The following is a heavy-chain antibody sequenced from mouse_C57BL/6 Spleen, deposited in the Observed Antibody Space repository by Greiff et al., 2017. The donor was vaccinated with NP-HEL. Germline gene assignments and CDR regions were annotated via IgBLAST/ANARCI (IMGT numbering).Heavy chain of an antibody. Sequence: VQLQQSGPELVKPGASVKISCKASGYAFSSSWMNWVKQRPGKGLEWIGRIYPGDGVTNYNGKFKGKATMTADKSSSTAYMQLSSLTSEDSAVYFCARERTGTDYWGQGTTLTVSS. D-gene: IGHD4-1*01. CDR1: GYAFSSSW. V-gene: IGHV1-82*01. CDR2: IYPGDGVT. CDR3: ARERTGTDY. J-gene: IGHJ2*01.